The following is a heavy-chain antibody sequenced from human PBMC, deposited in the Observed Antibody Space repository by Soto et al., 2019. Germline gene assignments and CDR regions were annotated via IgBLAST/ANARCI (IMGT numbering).Heavy chain of an antibody. Sequence: QVQLVESGGGVVQPGRSLRLSCAASGFTFSSYGMHWVRQAPGKGLEWVAVIWYDGSNKYYADSVKGRFTISRDNSKNTLYLQMNSLRAEDTAVYYCARERISERRLVPKGAFDYWGQGTLVTVSS. CDR2: IWYDGSNK. D-gene: IGHD6-19*01. V-gene: IGHV3-33*01. CDR3: ARERISERRLVPKGAFDY. CDR1: GFTFSSYG. J-gene: IGHJ4*02.